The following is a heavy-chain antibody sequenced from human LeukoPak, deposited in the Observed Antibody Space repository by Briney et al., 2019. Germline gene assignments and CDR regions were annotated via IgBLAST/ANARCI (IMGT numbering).Heavy chain of an antibody. CDR2: YWWFWCQ. V-gene: IGHV3-23*01. J-gene: IGHJ4*02. CDR3: AKDSPLTTYTSGWSSNSFDY. Sequence: GGSLRVYCPASGFTFSNFELGPPGSREGAGVGLNYYWWFWCQILRRLRTGRFTISRDNSKDTLYLQMYSLRAEDTAVYFCAKDSPLTTYTSGWSSNSFDYWGQGTLVAVSS. D-gene: IGHD6-19*01. CDR1: GFTFSNF.